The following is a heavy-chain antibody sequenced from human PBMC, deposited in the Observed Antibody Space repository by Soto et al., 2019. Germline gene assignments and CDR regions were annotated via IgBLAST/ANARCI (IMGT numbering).Heavy chain of an antibody. D-gene: IGHD3-16*01. CDR1: GFIFSTSGSAFSRYA. Sequence: GGSLRLSCAASGFIFSTSGSAFSRYAMTWVRQTPGKALEWVSSISGSGVRTYYSDSVRGRFTISRDNSKDRLYLEMNSVRAEDTAVYYCATPAYDYWGQGSRVTVSS. J-gene: IGHJ4*02. CDR2: ISGSGVRT. CDR3: ATPAYDY. V-gene: IGHV3-23*01.